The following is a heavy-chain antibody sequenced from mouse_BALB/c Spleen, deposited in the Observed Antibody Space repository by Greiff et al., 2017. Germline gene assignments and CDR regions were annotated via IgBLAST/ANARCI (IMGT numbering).Heavy chain of an antibody. V-gene: IGHV10-1*02. J-gene: IGHJ1*01. CDR1: GFTFNTYA. Sequence: EVKLEESGGGLVQPKGSLKLSCAASGFTFNTYAMNWVRQAPGKGLEWVARIRSKSNNYATYYADSVKDRFTISRDDSQSMLYLQMNNLKTEDTAMYYCVRQGYYGHETSYWYFDVWGAGTTVTVSS. CDR3: VRQGYYGHETSYWYFDV. CDR2: IRSKSNNYAT. D-gene: IGHD1-2*01.